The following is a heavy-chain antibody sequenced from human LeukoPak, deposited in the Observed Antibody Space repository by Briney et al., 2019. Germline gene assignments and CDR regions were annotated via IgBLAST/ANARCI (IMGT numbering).Heavy chain of an antibody. D-gene: IGHD3-10*01. V-gene: IGHV4-31*03. Sequence: PSETLSFTCTVSGGSISSGGYYWSWIRQHTGKGLEWIGYIYYSGSTYYNPSLKSRVTISVDTSKNQFSRKLSSVTAVDTAVYYCARSLVITMVRGVINRMTDNWFDPWGQGTLVTVFS. CDR1: GGSISSGGYY. CDR2: IYYSGST. CDR3: ARSLVITMVRGVINRMTDNWFDP. J-gene: IGHJ5*02.